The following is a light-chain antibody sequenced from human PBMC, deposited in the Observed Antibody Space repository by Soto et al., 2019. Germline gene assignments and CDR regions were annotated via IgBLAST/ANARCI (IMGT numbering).Light chain of an antibody. CDR2: DAS. CDR1: QSINRH. V-gene: IGKV3-11*01. CDR3: QQRSNWPPVT. Sequence: EIVLTQSPATLSLSPGERATLSCRASQSINRHLAWYRQKPGQAPRLLIYDASNRATGIPARFSGSGSGTDFTLTISSLEPEDFGVYYRQQRSNWPPVTFGGGTKVDIK. J-gene: IGKJ4*01.